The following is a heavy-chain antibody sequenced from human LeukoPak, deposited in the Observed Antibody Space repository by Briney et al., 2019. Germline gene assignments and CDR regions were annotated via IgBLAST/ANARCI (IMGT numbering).Heavy chain of an antibody. CDR2: IYTSGST. Sequence: SETLSLTCTVSGGSISSYYWSWIRQPAGKGLDWIGRIYTSGSTNYNPSLKSRVTMSVDTSKNQFSLKLSSVTAAGTAVYYCARESVEAYCGGDCYSGAFDIWGQGTMVTVSS. V-gene: IGHV4-4*07. J-gene: IGHJ3*02. D-gene: IGHD2-21*02. CDR1: GGSISSYY. CDR3: ARESVEAYCGGDCYSGAFDI.